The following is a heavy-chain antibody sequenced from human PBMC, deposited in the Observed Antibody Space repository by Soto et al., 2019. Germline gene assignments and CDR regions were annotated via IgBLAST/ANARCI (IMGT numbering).Heavy chain of an antibody. CDR1: GLIFSDYH. CDR2: IRRKANSYTT. D-gene: IGHD6-19*01. CDR3: AMLGGWSGGSSGMDV. Sequence: EVQLVESGGGLVQPGGSLRLSCAASGLIFSDYHMDWVRQAPGKGLEWVGRIRRKANSYTTEYAASVKGRFTISRADSKNSLYLQMNSLKSDDTDVYYCAMLGGWSGGSSGMDVWGQGTTVTVSS. J-gene: IGHJ6*02. V-gene: IGHV3-72*01.